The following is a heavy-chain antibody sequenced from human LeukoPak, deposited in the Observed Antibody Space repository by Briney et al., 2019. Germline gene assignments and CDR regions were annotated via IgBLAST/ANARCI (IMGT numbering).Heavy chain of an antibody. D-gene: IGHD6-13*01. V-gene: IGHV1-2*06. CDR1: XXTFXGYY. J-gene: IGHJ4*02. CDR3: ARGAIAAPVGY. CDR2: INPNSGGT. Sequence: XASXXTFXGYYMHWVRQAPGQGVEWMGRINPNSGGTNYAQKFQGRVTMTRDTSISTAYMELSRLRSDDTAVYYCARGAIAAPVGYWGQGTLVTVSS.